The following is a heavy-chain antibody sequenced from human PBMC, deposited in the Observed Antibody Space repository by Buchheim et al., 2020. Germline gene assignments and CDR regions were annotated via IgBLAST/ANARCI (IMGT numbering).Heavy chain of an antibody. CDR1: GFTFSSYE. Sequence: EVQLLESGGGLVQPGGSLRLSCAASGFTFSSYEMNWVRQTPGKGLEWVSYISSNGVTIHYADSLKGRFTVSRDNAKNSLYLQMSSLRADDTAVYYCAQVEMSVVKAWGQGT. CDR3: AQVEMSVVKA. V-gene: IGHV3-48*03. D-gene: IGHD2-21*01. J-gene: IGHJ5*02. CDR2: ISSNGVTI.